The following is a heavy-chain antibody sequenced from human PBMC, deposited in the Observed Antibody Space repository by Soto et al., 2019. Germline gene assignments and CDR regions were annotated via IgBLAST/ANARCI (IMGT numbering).Heavy chain of an antibody. CDR2: INHSGST. V-gene: IGHV4-34*01. J-gene: IGHJ5*02. Sequence: QVQLQQWGAGLLKPSETLSLTCAVYGGSFSGYYWSWIRQPPGKGLEWIGEINHSGSTNYNPSLTSGVTISVDTSKNQFSLKLSSVTAADTAVYYCARRRGPPLQLAPPGSNWFDPWGQGTPVPVSS. CDR1: GGSFSGYY. D-gene: IGHD2-2*01. CDR3: ARRRGPPLQLAPPGSNWFDP.